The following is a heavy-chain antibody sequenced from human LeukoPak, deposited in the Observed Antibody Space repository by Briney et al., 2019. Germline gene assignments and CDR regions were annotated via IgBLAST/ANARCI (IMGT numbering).Heavy chain of an antibody. D-gene: IGHD7-27*01. CDR1: GYTLTGYY. CDR2: IDPNSGGT. J-gene: IGHJ3*02. CDR3: AIWRWGSAFDI. Sequence: AASLKLSCKASGYTLTGYYMHCGRQAPGQGLEWMGWIDPNSGGTNYAQKFQGRVTMTRDTSISTAYMELSRLRSDDTAVYYCAIWRWGSAFDIWGQGRMVTVSS. V-gene: IGHV1-2*02.